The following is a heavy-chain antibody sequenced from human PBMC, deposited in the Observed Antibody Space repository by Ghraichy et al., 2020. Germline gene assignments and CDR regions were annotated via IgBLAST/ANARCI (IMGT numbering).Heavy chain of an antibody. J-gene: IGHJ4*02. D-gene: IGHD6-13*01. CDR1: GGSISSYY. CDR3: ARHQQLVLSGFDY. Sequence: SETLSLTCTVSGGSISSYYWSWIRQPPGKGLEWIGYIYYSGSTNYNPSLKSRVTISVDTSKNQFSLKLSSVTAADTAVYYCARHQQLVLSGFDYWGQGTLVTVSS. V-gene: IGHV4-59*08. CDR2: IYYSGST.